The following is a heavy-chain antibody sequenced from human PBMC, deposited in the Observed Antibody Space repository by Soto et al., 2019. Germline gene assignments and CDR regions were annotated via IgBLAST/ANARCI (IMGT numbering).Heavy chain of an antibody. D-gene: IGHD6-13*01. Sequence: ASVKVSCKASGYTFTSYGISWVRQAPGQGLEWMGWISAYNGNTNYAQKLQGRVTMTTDTSTSTAYMELRSLRSDDTAVYYCARDLAAAGKGREAFDIWSQGTMVTVSS. CDR2: ISAYNGNT. CDR3: ARDLAAAGKGREAFDI. V-gene: IGHV1-18*01. J-gene: IGHJ3*02. CDR1: GYTFTSYG.